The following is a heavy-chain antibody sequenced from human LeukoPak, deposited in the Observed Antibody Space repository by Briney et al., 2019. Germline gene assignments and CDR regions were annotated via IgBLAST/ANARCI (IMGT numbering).Heavy chain of an antibody. V-gene: IGHV3-20*04. J-gene: IGHJ4*02. CDR3: AREEGGCFDY. D-gene: IGHD3-16*01. Sequence: PGGSLRLSCAASGFSFDDYDMSWVRQAPGKGLEWVSGINWNGGSTGYADSVKGRFTISRDNAKNSLYLQMSSLRAEDTALYYCAREEGGCFDYWGQGTLVTVSS. CDR1: GFSFDDYD. CDR2: INWNGGST.